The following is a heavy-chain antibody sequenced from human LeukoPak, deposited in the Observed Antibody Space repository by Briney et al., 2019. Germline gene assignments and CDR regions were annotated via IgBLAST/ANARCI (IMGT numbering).Heavy chain of an antibody. Sequence: GGSLRLSCAASGFTFSSYVMTWVRQAPGKGLEWVSVIYSGGSTYYADSVKGRFTISRDNSKNTLYLQMNSLRAEDTAVYYYASTVSGFGELNYWGQGTLVTVSS. J-gene: IGHJ4*02. CDR2: IYSGGST. D-gene: IGHD3-10*01. CDR3: ASTVSGFGELNY. CDR1: GFTFSSYV. V-gene: IGHV3-66*02.